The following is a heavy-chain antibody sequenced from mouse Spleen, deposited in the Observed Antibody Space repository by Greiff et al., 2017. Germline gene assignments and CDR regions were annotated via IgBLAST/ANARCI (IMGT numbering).Heavy chain of an antibody. Sequence: EVQLVESGGGLVQPGGSMKLSCVASGFTFSSYWMSWVRQSPEKGLEWVAEIRLKSDNYATHYAESVKGKFTISRDDSKSRLYLQMNSLRAEDTGIYYCTDGGNYGFAYWGQGTLVTVSA. CDR2: IRLKSDNYAT. J-gene: IGHJ3*01. CDR3: TDGGNYGFAY. D-gene: IGHD1-1*02. CDR1: GFTFSSYW. V-gene: IGHV6-3*01.